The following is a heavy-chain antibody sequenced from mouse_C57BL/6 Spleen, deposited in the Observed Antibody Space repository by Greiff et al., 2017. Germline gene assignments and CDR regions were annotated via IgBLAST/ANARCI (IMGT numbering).Heavy chain of an antibody. J-gene: IGHJ4*01. Sequence: EVQVVESGEGLVKPGGSLKLSCAASGFTFSSYAMSWVRQTPEKRLAWVAYISSGGDYIYYADTVKGRFTISRDNARNTLYLQMSSLKSEDTAMYYCTRDDGSYYAMDYWGQGTSVTVSS. CDR2: ISSGGDYI. CDR1: GFTFSSYA. D-gene: IGHD2-3*01. CDR3: TRDDGSYYAMDY. V-gene: IGHV5-9-1*02.